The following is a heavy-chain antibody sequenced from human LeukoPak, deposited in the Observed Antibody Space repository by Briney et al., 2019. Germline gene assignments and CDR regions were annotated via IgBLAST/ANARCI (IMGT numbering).Heavy chain of an antibody. J-gene: IGHJ4*02. V-gene: IGHV3-23*01. CDR3: AKVRATHIVVVTAMIFDY. CDR1: GFIFSSYA. Sequence: GGSLRLSCAACGFIFSSYAMSWVRQAPGKGLEWVSDMSGSGGSTYYADSVKGRFTISRDNSKDTLYLQMNSLRAEDTAVYYCAKVRATHIVVVTAMIFDYWGQGSLVTVSS. D-gene: IGHD2-21*02. CDR2: MSGSGGST.